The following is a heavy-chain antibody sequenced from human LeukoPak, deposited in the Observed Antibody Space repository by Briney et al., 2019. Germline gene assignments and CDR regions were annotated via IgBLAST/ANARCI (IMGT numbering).Heavy chain of an antibody. D-gene: IGHD2-21*02. CDR1: GFTFSSCG. J-gene: IGHJ4*02. Sequence: PGGSLRLSCAASGFTFSSCGMHWVRQAPGKGLEWVAFIRYDGRNKYYADSVKGRFTISRDNSKNTLYLQMNSLTSADTAVYYCAKVKTDILIPDSWGQGTLVTVSS. CDR3: AKVKTDILIPDS. V-gene: IGHV3-30*02. CDR2: IRYDGRNK.